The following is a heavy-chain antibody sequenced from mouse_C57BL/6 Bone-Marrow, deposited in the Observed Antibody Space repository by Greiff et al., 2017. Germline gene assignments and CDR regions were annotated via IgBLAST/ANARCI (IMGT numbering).Heavy chain of an antibody. D-gene: IGHD2-3*01. Sequence: EVKLVESGGGLVKPGGSLKLSCAASGFTFSDYGMHWVRQAPEKGLEWVAYISSGSSTIYYADTVKGRFTLSRDNAKNTLFLQMTSLRSEDTAMXYCAGIYDCYGWFAYWGQGTLVTVSA. J-gene: IGHJ3*01. CDR2: ISSGSSTI. CDR1: GFTFSDYG. CDR3: AGIYDCYGWFAY. V-gene: IGHV5-17*01.